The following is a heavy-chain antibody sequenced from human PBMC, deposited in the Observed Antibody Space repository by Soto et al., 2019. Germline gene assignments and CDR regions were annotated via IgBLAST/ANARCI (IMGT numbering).Heavy chain of an antibody. J-gene: IGHJ6*03. D-gene: IGHD3-10*01. V-gene: IGHV3-9*01. Sequence: EVQLVESGGGLVQPGRSLRLSCAASGFTFDDYAMHWVRQAPGKGLEWVSGISWNSGSIGYADSVKGRFTISRDNAKNSLYLQMNSLRAEDTALYYCAKDKLEGSGSYVYYYYYMDVWGKGTTVTVSS. CDR3: AKDKLEGSGSYVYYYYYMDV. CDR1: GFTFDDYA. CDR2: ISWNSGSI.